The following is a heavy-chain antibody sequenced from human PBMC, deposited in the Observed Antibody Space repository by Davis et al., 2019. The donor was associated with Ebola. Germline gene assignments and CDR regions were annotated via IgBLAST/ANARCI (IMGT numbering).Heavy chain of an antibody. Sequence: WGSLRLSCEASGFTFSSYGMHWVRQAPGKGLEWVAVVWSDGSNKYYADSVKGRFTISRDNSKNTLYLQIDSLRGDDTALYYCAGGPWEYDYWGQGTLVTVSA. CDR1: GFTFSSYG. CDR2: VWSDGSNK. V-gene: IGHV3-33*01. D-gene: IGHD1-26*01. J-gene: IGHJ4*02. CDR3: AGGPWEYDY.